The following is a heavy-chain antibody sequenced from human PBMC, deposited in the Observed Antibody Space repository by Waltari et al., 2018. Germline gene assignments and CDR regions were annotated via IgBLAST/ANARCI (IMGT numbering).Heavy chain of an antibody. J-gene: IGHJ4*02. CDR2: IRSSSSYI. Sequence: EVQLVESGGGLVKPGGSLRLSCAASGFTFSSYSMHWVRQAPGKGLEWVSSIRSSSSYIYYADSVKGRFTISRDNAKNSLYRQMNSLRAEDTAVYYCASHGPAGYFDYWGQGTLVTVSS. CDR1: GFTFSSYS. D-gene: IGHD6-19*01. CDR3: ASHGPAGYFDY. V-gene: IGHV3-21*01.